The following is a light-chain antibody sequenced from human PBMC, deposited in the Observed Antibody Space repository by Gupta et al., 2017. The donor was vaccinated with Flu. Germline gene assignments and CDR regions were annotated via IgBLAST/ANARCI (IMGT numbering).Light chain of an antibody. CDR1: NIGGKS. V-gene: IGLV3-21*02. CDR3: HVWDDSRYPSAV. Sequence: GNNIGGKSVQWYQQKAGQAPVLVVYDDSDRPLGIPDRFSGSNSGNTATLTISRVEAGDEADYFCHVWDDSRYPSAVLGGGTKLTVL. CDR2: DDS. J-gene: IGLJ3*02.